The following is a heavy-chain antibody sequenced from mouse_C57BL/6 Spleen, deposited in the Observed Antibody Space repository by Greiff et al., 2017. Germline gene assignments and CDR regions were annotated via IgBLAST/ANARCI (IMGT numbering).Heavy chain of an antibody. V-gene: IGHV1-18*01. Sequence: VQLQQSGPELVKPGASVKIPCKASGYTFTDYNMDWVKQTHGKSLEWIGDINPNNGGTIYNQKFKGKATLTVNKSSSTAYMELRSLTPEDTAVYYCARRVVANDYWGQGTTLTVSS. D-gene: IGHD1-1*01. J-gene: IGHJ2*01. CDR3: ARRVVANDY. CDR1: GYTFTDYN. CDR2: INPNNGGT.